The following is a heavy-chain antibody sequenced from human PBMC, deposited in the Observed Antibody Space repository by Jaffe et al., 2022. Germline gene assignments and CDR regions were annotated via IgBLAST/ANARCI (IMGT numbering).Heavy chain of an antibody. D-gene: IGHD3-3*01. CDR3: ARDKYYDFWSGLEFDP. J-gene: IGHJ5*02. CDR2: IKQDGSEK. CDR1: GFTFSSYW. Sequence: EVQLVESGGGLVQPGGSLRLSCAASGFTFSSYWMSWVRQAPGKGLEWVANIKQDGSEKYYVDSVKGRFTISRDNAKNSLYLQMNSLRAEDTAVYYCARDKYYDFWSGLEFDPWGQGTLVTVSS. V-gene: IGHV3-7*01.